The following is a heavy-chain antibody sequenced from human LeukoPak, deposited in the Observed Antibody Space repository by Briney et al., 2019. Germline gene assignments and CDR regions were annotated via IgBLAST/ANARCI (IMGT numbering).Heavy chain of an antibody. CDR1: GYTLTELS. CDR2: FDPEDGET. Sequence: ASVKVSCKVSGYTLTELSMHWVRQAPGKGLEWMGGFDPEDGETIYAQKFQGRVTMTEDTSTDTAYMELSSLRSEDTAVYHCATDPGRPRGNSYGFDYWGQGTLVTVSS. V-gene: IGHV1-24*01. J-gene: IGHJ4*02. CDR3: ATDPGRPRGNSYGFDY. D-gene: IGHD5-18*01.